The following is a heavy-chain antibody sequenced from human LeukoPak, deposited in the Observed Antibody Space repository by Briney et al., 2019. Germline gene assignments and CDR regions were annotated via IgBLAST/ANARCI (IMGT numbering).Heavy chain of an antibody. D-gene: IGHD5-24*01. CDR1: GGTFSSYA. J-gene: IGHJ6*03. CDR3: ARVGDGYSQVNYYYYMDV. Sequence: SVKVSCKASGGTFSSYAISWVRQAPGQGLEWMGGIIPIFGTANYAQKFQGRVTITADKSTSTAYMELSSLRSEDTAVYYCARVGDGYSQVNYYYYMDVWGKGTTVTVSS. V-gene: IGHV1-69*06. CDR2: IIPIFGTA.